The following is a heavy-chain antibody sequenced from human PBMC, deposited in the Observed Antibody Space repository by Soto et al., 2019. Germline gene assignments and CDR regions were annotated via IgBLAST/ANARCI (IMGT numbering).Heavy chain of an antibody. CDR3: AHRAAAGGFAY. Sequence: QITLKESGPTLVKPTQTLTLTCTFSGFSLSTSGVGVGWIRQPPGKALEWLALIYWDDDKRYSPSLKTRLTITNDTSKNQVVLTLTNMDPVDTATYYGAHRAAAGGFAYWGQGTLVTVSS. V-gene: IGHV2-5*02. CDR1: GFSLSTSGVG. J-gene: IGHJ4*02. D-gene: IGHD6-13*01. CDR2: IYWDDDK.